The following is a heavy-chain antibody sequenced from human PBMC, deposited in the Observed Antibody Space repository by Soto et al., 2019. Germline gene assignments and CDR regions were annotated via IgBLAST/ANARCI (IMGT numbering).Heavy chain of an antibody. V-gene: IGHV4-30-4*01. CDR1: GGSISSGDYY. J-gene: IGHJ4*02. Sequence: QVQLQESGPGLVKPSQTLSLTCTVSGGSISSGDYYWSWIRQPPGKGLEWIGYIYYSGSTYYNPSLKRRVTISVDTSTNQFSLKLSSVTAADTAVYYCARTAMVYLSFDYWGQGTLVTVSS. CDR2: IYYSGST. CDR3: ARTAMVYLSFDY. D-gene: IGHD5-18*01.